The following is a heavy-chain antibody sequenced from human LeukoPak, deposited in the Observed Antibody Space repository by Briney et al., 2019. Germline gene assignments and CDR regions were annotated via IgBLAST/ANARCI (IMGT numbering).Heavy chain of an antibody. J-gene: IGHJ6*02. Sequence: ASVKVSCKTSGFTFTDYYMHWVRQAPGQGLEWMGWINPNSGGIKYAQKFQGRVTMTRDTSISTSYMELSRLRSDDTAVYYCARGPSWGEVIPDGMDVWGQGTTVTVSS. D-gene: IGHD3-3*01. CDR3: ARGPSWGEVIPDGMDV. CDR2: INPNSGGI. V-gene: IGHV1-2*02. CDR1: GFTFTDYY.